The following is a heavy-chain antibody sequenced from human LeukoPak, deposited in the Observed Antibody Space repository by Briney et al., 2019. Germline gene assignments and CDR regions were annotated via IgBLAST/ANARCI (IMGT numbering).Heavy chain of an antibody. CDR2: ISSDGHVE. V-gene: IGHV3-48*03. D-gene: IGHD3-9*01. CDR1: GFNFASYE. Sequence: GGSLRLPCAASGFNFASYEMNWVRQPPGKGLEWVSHISSDGHVETYVDSVRGRFTMSRDNAKDLLFLQMNGLRAEDTAVYYCARDTLNGPFVISLDYWGQGALVTVSS. J-gene: IGHJ4*02. CDR3: ARDTLNGPFVISLDY.